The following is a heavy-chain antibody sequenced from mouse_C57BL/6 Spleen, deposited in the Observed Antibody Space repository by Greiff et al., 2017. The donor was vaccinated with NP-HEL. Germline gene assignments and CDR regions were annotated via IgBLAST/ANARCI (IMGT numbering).Heavy chain of an antibody. D-gene: IGHD1-1*01. CDR2: IDPSDSYT. CDR3: ARRGFTTVVARGYFDY. CDR1: GYTFTSYW. Sequence: QVQLQQPGAELVMPGASVKLSCKASGYTFTSYWMHWVKQRPGQGLEWIGEIDPSDSYTNYNQKFKGKSTLTVDKSSSTAYMQLSSLTSEDSAVYYCARRGFTTVVARGYFDYWGQGTTLTVSS. V-gene: IGHV1-69*01. J-gene: IGHJ2*01.